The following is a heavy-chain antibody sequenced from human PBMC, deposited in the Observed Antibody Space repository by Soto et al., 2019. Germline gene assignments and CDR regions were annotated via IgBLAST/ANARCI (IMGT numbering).Heavy chain of an antibody. D-gene: IGHD3-16*02. CDR3: ARDRDLRLGELSLYYYYYGMDV. V-gene: IGHV4-4*03. Sequence: PETFPHTCPVSGGSISISNWCIWLRHTPGKELEWIGEIYHSGSTNYNPSLKSRVTISVDKSKNQFSLKLSSVTAADTAVYYCARDRDLRLGELSLYYYYYGMDVWGQGTTVTVS. CDR2: IYHSGST. J-gene: IGHJ6*02. CDR1: GGSISISNW.